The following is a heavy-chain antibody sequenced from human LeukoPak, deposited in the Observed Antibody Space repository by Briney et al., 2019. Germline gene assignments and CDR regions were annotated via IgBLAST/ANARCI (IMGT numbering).Heavy chain of an antibody. J-gene: IGHJ5*02. CDR1: GGSISSYY. D-gene: IGHD3-9*01. CDR2: IYYSGST. CDR3: ARTTPATDWYLYH. Sequence: TASETLSLTCTVSGGSISSYYWSWIRQPPGKGLEWIGYIYYSGSTNYNPSLKSRVSISIDTSKTQFSLRLTSVTAADTAVYYCARTTPATDWYLYHWGQGTLVTVSS. V-gene: IGHV4-59*01.